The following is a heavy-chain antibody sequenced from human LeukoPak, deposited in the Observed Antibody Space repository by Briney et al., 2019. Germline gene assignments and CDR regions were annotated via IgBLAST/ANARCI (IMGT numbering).Heavy chain of an antibody. V-gene: IGHV4-39*07. CDR1: GDSFTSVTDY. J-gene: IGHJ6*03. CDR2: GDYSGGT. Sequence: SETLSLTCTVSGDSFTSVTDYWAWIRQPPGKGLEWIASGDYSGGTYYNPSLESRVAISADMSKNQISLKLSSVTAADTAVYYCARVSPLSWSGYVPYYYYYMDVWGKGTTVTVSS. D-gene: IGHD3-3*01. CDR3: ARVSPLSWSGYVPYYYYYMDV.